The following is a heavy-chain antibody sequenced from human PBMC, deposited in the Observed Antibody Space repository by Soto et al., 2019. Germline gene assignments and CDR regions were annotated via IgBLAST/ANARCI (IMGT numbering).Heavy chain of an antibody. D-gene: IGHD6-13*01. CDR2: IGTAGDT. Sequence: EVQLVESGGGLVQPGGSLRLSCAASGFTFSSYDMHWVRQATGNGLEWVSAIGTAGDTYYPGSVKGRFTISRENAKNSLYLQMNSLRAEDTAVFYCARGGKGSWPSIDYWGQGTLVTVSS. CDR1: GFTFSSYD. CDR3: ARGGKGSWPSIDY. J-gene: IGHJ4*02. V-gene: IGHV3-13*01.